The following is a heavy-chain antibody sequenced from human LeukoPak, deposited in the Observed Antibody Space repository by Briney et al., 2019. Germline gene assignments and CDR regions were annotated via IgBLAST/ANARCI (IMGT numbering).Heavy chain of an antibody. D-gene: IGHD3-22*01. Sequence: SETLSLTCTVSGGSINYYYWMWIRQPPGKGLEWIGYIYYSGGTHYNPSLKSRVTMLVDTSKNQFSLKLTAVTAADTAVYYCARAPFYDSSGYWTQRAFDIWGQGTMVTVSS. J-gene: IGHJ3*02. CDR2: IYYSGGT. CDR3: ARAPFYDSSGYWTQRAFDI. CDR1: GGSINYYY. V-gene: IGHV4-59*01.